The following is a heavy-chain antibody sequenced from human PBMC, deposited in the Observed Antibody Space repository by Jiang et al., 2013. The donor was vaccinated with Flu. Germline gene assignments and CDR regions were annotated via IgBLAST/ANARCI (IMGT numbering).Heavy chain of an antibody. J-gene: IGHJ4*02. CDR3: VRGAGAADY. CDR1: GDSVSSNSAA. V-gene: IGHV6-1*01. D-gene: IGHD2-15*01. CDR2: AYYRSQWYI. Sequence: QTLSLTCAISGDSVSSNSAAWNWIRQSPSRGLEWLGRAYYRSQWYIDYAMTVKGRIIVTPDTSKNQFSLQLDSVTPQDTAVYYCVRGAGAADYWGQGTLVTVSS.